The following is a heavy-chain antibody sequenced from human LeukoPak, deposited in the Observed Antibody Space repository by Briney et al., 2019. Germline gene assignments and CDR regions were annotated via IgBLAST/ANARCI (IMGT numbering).Heavy chain of an antibody. Sequence: GGSLRLSCAASGFTFSTAWMTWVRQVPGKGLEWVGRIKTKTDGGTTDYAAPVKGRFTISRDDSKNTLYLQMNSLRAEDTAVYYCARDPPRYCSSTSCLRTPLWGQGTLVTVSS. CDR2: IKTKTDGGTT. V-gene: IGHV3-15*01. J-gene: IGHJ4*02. D-gene: IGHD2-2*01. CDR3: ARDPPRYCSSTSCLRTPL. CDR1: GFTFSTAW.